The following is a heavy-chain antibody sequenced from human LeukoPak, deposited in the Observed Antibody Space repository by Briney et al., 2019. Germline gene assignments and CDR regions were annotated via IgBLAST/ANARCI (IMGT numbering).Heavy chain of an antibody. Sequence: PGGSLRLSCAASGFTFSSYTMSWVRRAPGKGLEWVGRIKTRSDGGTTDYAAPINGRFTISRDDSKSTLFLQMNSLKTEDTAVYYCATGGYDFSYWGQGTQVTVSS. J-gene: IGHJ4*02. CDR1: GFTFSSYT. D-gene: IGHD5-12*01. V-gene: IGHV3-15*01. CDR2: IKTRSDGGTT. CDR3: ATGGYDFSY.